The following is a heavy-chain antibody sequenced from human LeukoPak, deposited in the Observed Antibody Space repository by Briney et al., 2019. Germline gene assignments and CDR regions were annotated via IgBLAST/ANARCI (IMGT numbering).Heavy chain of an antibody. D-gene: IGHD6-13*01. CDR1: GYSISSGYY. J-gene: IGHJ4*02. CDR2: IYHSGST. CDR3: ARPKRRGEIAAADY. V-gene: IGHV4-38-2*02. Sequence: SETLFLTCTVSGYSISSGYYWGWIRQPPGKGLEWIGSIYHSGSTYYNPSLKSRVTISVDTSKNQFSLKLSSVTAADTAVYYCARPKRRGEIAAADYWGQGTLVTVSS.